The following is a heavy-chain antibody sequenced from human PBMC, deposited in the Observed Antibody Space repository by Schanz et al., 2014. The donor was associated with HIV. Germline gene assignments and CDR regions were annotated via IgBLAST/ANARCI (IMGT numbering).Heavy chain of an antibody. CDR1: GFTFSDYY. J-gene: IGHJ4*02. Sequence: VQLVESGGGLVKAGGSLRLSCAASGFTFSDYYMNWIRQAPGKGLEWVSGMRGSDDSTFYADSVKGRFTISRDNSKNTLYLQMNSLRAEDTAVYYCYGDESGYWGQGTLVTVSS. D-gene: IGHD4-17*01. CDR3: YGDESGY. CDR2: MRGSDDST. V-gene: IGHV3-23*04.